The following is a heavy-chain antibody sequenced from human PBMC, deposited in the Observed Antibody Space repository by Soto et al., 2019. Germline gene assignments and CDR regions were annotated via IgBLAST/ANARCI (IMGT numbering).Heavy chain of an antibody. Sequence: SETLSLTCTVSGGSMNSDDFYWSWIRQSPGRGLEWIGYIYHNGNTYYNPSLASRVTISLDMSRNQFSLKMRSVTAADTAVYFCSSRVCRGPSCLNWF. CDR1: GGSMNSDDFY. CDR2: IYHNGNT. J-gene: IGHJ5*01. D-gene: IGHD2-2*01. V-gene: IGHV4-30-4*01. CDR3: SSRVCRGPSCLNWF.